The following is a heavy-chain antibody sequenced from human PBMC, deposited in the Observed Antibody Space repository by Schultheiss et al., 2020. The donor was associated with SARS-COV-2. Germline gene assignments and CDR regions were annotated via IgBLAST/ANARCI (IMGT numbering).Heavy chain of an antibody. CDR3: ARDSTYCSGDCSFDY. CDR2: IWYDGSNK. D-gene: IGHD2-21*02. V-gene: IGHV3-33*08. Sequence: GGSLRLSCAASGFTFSSYAMHWVRQAPGKGLEWVAVIWYDGSNKYYTDSVKGRFTISRDNSKNTLYLQMNSLRAEDTAIYYCARDSTYCSGDCSFDYWGQGTLVTVSS. CDR1: GFTFSSYA. J-gene: IGHJ4*02.